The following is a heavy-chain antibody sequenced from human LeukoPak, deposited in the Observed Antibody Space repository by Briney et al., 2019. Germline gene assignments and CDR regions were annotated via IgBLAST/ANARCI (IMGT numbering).Heavy chain of an antibody. V-gene: IGHV1-18*01. CDR1: GYTFSSYG. J-gene: IGHJ5*02. Sequence: ASVKVSCKASGYTFSSYGISWVRQAPGQGLEWMGWISAYNGNINYAQKLQGRVTMTTDTSTSTAYMELRSLRSDDTAVYYCARDGRVNVLLWFGELRGGWFDPWGQGTLVTVS. CDR3: ARDGRVNVLLWFGELRGGWFDP. CDR2: ISAYNGNI. D-gene: IGHD3-10*01.